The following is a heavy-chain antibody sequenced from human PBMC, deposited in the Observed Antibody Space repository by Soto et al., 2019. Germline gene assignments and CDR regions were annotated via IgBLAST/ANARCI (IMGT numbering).Heavy chain of an antibody. J-gene: IGHJ4*02. V-gene: IGHV1-2*02. Sequence: QVQLVQSGAEVKQPGASVRVSCKASGNTHTIYFMHWVRQAPGQELEWMGWINSVSGGTNYAPRFRGRVSMTRDTLSVTAFMDLNGLRSDDTAAYYGARGGSYFAHWGQGTLVTVSS. CDR1: GNTHTIYF. CDR3: ARGGSYFAH. D-gene: IGHD3-10*01. CDR2: INSVSGGT.